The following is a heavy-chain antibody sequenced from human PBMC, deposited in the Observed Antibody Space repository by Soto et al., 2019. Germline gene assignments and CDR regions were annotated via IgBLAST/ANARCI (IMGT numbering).Heavy chain of an antibody. CDR1: GGTFSSYA. D-gene: IGHD1-20*01. J-gene: IGHJ6*02. CDR3: ARDRDYNWSAQHGGYYYYGMDV. Sequence: QVQLVQSGAEVQKPGSSVKVSCKASGGTFSSYAISWVRQAPGQGLEWMGGIIPIFGTANYAQKFQGRVKITADESTSTAYMELSSLRSEDTAVYYCARDRDYNWSAQHGGYYYYGMDVWGQGTTVTVSS. V-gene: IGHV1-69*01. CDR2: IIPIFGTA.